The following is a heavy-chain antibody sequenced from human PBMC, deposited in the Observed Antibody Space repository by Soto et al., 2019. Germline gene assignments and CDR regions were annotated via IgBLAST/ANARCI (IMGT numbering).Heavy chain of an antibody. Sequence: PEGSLRLSCAASGFTFSGYYMFWVRQAPGKGLVWVSHIKGDGSVTYYADSVKGRFTISRDNANNMLYLQMNSLIAEDTAVYYCTRDPRNKGLDYWGQGTMVTV. CDR1: GFTFSGYY. V-gene: IGHV3-74*01. CDR3: TRDPRNKGLDY. CDR2: IKGDGSVT. J-gene: IGHJ4*02.